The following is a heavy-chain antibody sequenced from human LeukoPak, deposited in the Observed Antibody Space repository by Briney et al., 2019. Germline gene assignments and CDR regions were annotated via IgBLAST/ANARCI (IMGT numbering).Heavy chain of an antibody. CDR2: IYYSGST. Sequence: SETLSLTCIVSGGSISSRSYYWGWIRQPPGKGLEWIGSIYYSGSTYYNPSLKSRVTISVDTSKNQFSLKLSSVTAADTAVYYCARSSDSSHYYKYYWGQGTLVTVSS. D-gene: IGHD3-22*01. J-gene: IGHJ4*02. CDR1: GGSISSRSYY. CDR3: ARSSDSSHYYKYY. V-gene: IGHV4-39*01.